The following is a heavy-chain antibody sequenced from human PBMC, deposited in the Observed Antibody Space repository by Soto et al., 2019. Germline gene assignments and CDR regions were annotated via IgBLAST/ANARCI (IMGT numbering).Heavy chain of an antibody. CDR3: ARLRIGLGTDYYFYYMDV. J-gene: IGHJ6*03. Sequence: SETLSLTCTVFGGSISSYYWRWIRQPPGKGLEWIGYIYYSGSTNYNPSLKSRVTISVDTSKDQFSLKLSSVTAADTAVYYCARLRIGLGTDYYFYYMDVWGKGTTVTVSS. CDR2: IYYSGST. D-gene: IGHD2-15*01. CDR1: GGSISSYY. V-gene: IGHV4-59*08.